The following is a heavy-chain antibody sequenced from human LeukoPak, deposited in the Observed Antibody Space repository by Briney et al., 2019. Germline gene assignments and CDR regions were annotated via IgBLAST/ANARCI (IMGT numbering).Heavy chain of an antibody. J-gene: IGHJ4*02. CDR3: ARDHTYFDY. D-gene: IGHD5-18*01. V-gene: IGHV4-38-2*02. CDR1: GYSISTGNS. CDR2: IYHSGST. Sequence: PSETLSLTCTVSGYSISTGNSWGWIRQPPGKGLEWIGTIYHSGSTYYIPSLKSRVTISVDTSKNQFSLKLNSVTATDTAFYYCARDHTYFDYWGLGTLVTVSS.